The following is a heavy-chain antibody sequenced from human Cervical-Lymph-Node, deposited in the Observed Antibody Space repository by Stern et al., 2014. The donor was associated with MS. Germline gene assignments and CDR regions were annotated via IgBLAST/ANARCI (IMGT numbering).Heavy chain of an antibody. CDR1: GYTFTAYF. V-gene: IGHV1-2*02. Sequence: VPLEESGAEVERPPAPVKVSCKASGYTFTAYFLHCVRQAPGQGLEWMGWISPKTGSAAYAQKFQDRVTMTRDTSINTGYMEVSSLRSDDTAVYYCARDRGSYSDYWGQGTLVAVSS. CDR3: ARDRGSYSDY. J-gene: IGHJ4*02. CDR2: ISPKTGSA. D-gene: IGHD1-26*01.